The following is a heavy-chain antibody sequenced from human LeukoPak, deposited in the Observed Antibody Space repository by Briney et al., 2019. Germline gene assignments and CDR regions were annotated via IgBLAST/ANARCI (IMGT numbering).Heavy chain of an antibody. D-gene: IGHD4-17*01. CDR3: AREKTDYGATPESAFDI. J-gene: IGHJ3*02. V-gene: IGHV3-30-3*01. CDR2: ISYDGNNK. CDR1: GFTFSDYV. Sequence: QPGRSLRLSCAASGFTFSDYVMHWVRQAPGKGLEWVPFISYDGNNKYYADSVKGRFTISRDNSKNTLYLQMNSLRDEDTAVYYCAREKTDYGATPESAFDIWGQGTMVTVSS.